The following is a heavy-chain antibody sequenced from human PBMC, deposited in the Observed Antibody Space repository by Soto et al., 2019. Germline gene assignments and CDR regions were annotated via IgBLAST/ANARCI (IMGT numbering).Heavy chain of an antibody. CDR3: ARATPVVGYDY. Sequence: GGSLRLSCAASGLTVGINYMSWVRQAPGKGLEWVSLIYSAGSTYYADSVKGRFTISRDNSKNTLYLQMDSLRVDDTAVYYCARATPVVGYDYWGLGTLVTVSS. CDR2: IYSAGST. J-gene: IGHJ4*02. CDR1: GLTVGINY. V-gene: IGHV3-66*01. D-gene: IGHD2-8*02.